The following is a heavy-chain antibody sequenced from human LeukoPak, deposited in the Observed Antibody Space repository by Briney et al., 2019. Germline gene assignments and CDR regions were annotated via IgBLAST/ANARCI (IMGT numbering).Heavy chain of an antibody. CDR1: GXTFSSYA. CDR3: VKGSESYYYEY. CDR2: ISTGVGDT. Sequence: PGGSLRLSCVASGXTFSSYAVHWVRQAPGERLRWVSSISTGVGDTYYADSVRGRFTISRDNSKNMLYLQMNSLRAEDTALYYCVKGSESYYYEYWGQGTLVTVSS. D-gene: IGHD3-3*01. J-gene: IGHJ4*02. V-gene: IGHV3-23*01.